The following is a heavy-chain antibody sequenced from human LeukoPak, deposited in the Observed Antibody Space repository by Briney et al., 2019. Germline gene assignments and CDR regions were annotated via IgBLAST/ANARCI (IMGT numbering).Heavy chain of an antibody. CDR1: GYTFTNHG. V-gene: IGHV1-18*01. CDR3: ARDSQARDWFDP. J-gene: IGHJ5*02. CDR2: FKTYTGHT. Sequence: EASVNVSCQTPGYTFTNHGISWVRQAPGQGLEWMGRFKTYTGHTGHAQRLQGRVNLTTEKGTTTVYMELRSLRSEDTAVYYCARDSQARDWFDPWGQGTLVTVSS.